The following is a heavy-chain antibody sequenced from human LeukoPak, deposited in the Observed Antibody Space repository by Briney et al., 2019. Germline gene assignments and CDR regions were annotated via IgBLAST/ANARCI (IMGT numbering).Heavy chain of an antibody. V-gene: IGHV5-51*01. CDR2: IYPGDSDT. J-gene: IGHJ4*02. CDR3: ARHANHDSSGYYAFNY. Sequence: EESLKISCKGSGYSFATYWIGWVRQMPGKGLEWMGIIYPGDSDTRYSPSFQGQVTISADKSISTAYLQWSSLKASDTAMYYCARHANHDSSGYYAFNYWGQGTLVTVSS. D-gene: IGHD3-22*01. CDR1: GYSFATYW.